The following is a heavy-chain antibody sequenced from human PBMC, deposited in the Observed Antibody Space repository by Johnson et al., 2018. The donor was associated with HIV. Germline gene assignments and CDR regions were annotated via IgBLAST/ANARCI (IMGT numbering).Heavy chain of an antibody. V-gene: IGHV3-11*01. Sequence: QVQLVESGGGLVKPGGSLRLSCAASGFTFSDYYMSWIRQAPGKGLEWVSYISSSGSTIYYADSVKGRFTISRDNSKNTLYLQMNSLRAEDTAVYYCAKDRTMIVVVTIDAFDIWGQGTMVTVSS. CDR1: GFTFSDYY. CDR2: ISSSGSTI. J-gene: IGHJ3*02. CDR3: AKDRTMIVVVTIDAFDI. D-gene: IGHD3-22*01.